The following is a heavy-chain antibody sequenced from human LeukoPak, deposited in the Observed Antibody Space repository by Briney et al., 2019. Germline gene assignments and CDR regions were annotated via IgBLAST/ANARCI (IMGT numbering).Heavy chain of an antibody. CDR2: ISSSGSYI. J-gene: IGHJ3*02. D-gene: IGHD6-6*01. Sequence: GGSLRLSCAASGFTFSSYSMNWVRQAPGKGLEWVSSISSSGSYIYYADSVKGRFTISRDNAKNSLYLQMNSLRAEDTAVYYCARDRSYSSSAFDIWGQGTMVTASS. CDR1: GFTFSSYS. V-gene: IGHV3-21*01. CDR3: ARDRSYSSSAFDI.